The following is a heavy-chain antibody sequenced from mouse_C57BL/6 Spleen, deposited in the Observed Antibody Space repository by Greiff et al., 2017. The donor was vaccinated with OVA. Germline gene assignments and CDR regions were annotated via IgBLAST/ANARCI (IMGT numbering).Heavy chain of an antibody. CDR3: ARNPSYGSSCFAY. Sequence: EVKVVESGGGLVKPGGSLKLSCAASGFTFSDYGMHWVRQAPEKGLEWVAYISSGSSTIYYADTVKGRFTISRDNAKNTLFLQMTSLRSEDTAMYYCARNPSYGSSCFAYWGQGTLVTVSA. J-gene: IGHJ3*01. V-gene: IGHV5-17*01. D-gene: IGHD1-1*01. CDR1: GFTFSDYG. CDR2: ISSGSSTI.